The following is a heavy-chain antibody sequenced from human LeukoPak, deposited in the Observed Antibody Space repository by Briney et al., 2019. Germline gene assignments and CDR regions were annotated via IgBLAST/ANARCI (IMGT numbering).Heavy chain of an antibody. CDR1: GYSFTSCW. CDR3: ARRMEDWFDP. J-gene: IGHJ5*02. V-gene: IGHV5-10-1*01. D-gene: IGHD1-1*01. CDR2: IDPSDSYT. Sequence: GESLKISCKGSGYSFTSCWISWVRQMPGKGLEWMGRIDPSDSYTNYSPSFQGHVTISADKSISTAYLQWSSLKASDTAMYYCARRMEDWFDPWGQGTLVTVSS.